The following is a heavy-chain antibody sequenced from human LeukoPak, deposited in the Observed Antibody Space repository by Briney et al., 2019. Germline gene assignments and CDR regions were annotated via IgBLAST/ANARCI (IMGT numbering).Heavy chain of an antibody. D-gene: IGHD5-18*01. CDR1: GGSINNHY. J-gene: IGHJ4*02. CDR2: IYYSGST. Sequence: SETLSLTCTVSGGSINNHYWSWIRQPPGKGLEWIGYIYYSGSTNYNPSLKSRVTISVDTSKNQFSLKLSSVTAADTAVYYCARHSYGTLDYWGQGTLVTVSS. CDR3: ARHSYGTLDY. V-gene: IGHV4-59*08.